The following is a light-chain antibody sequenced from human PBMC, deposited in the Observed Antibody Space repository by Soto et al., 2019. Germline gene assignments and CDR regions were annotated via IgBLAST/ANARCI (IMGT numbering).Light chain of an antibody. Sequence: QSALTQPPSASGSPGQSVTISCAGSISDVGGYNHVSWYQQHPGKAPKLLIYEVTKRASGVPARFSGSKSGNTASLTVSGLQGDDEADYYCSSYAGTNNVIFGGGTKLTVL. CDR2: EVT. CDR1: ISDVGGYNH. V-gene: IGLV2-8*01. CDR3: SSYAGTNNVI. J-gene: IGLJ2*01.